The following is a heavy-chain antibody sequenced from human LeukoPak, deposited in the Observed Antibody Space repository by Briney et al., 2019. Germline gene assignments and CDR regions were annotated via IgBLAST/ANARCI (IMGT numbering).Heavy chain of an antibody. D-gene: IGHD3-16*01. Sequence: GGSLRLSCAASGFTFNAYAMSWVRQAPGKGLEWASSISGSGGSTYYAGSVKGRFTISRDNSRNTLYLQMNSLGAEDAAVYYFPSIWGGFSVPPSFGGGLDYWGQGILVTVSS. V-gene: IGHV3-23*01. J-gene: IGHJ4*02. CDR1: GFTFNAYA. CDR2: ISGSGGST. CDR3: PSIWGGFSVPPSFGGGLDY.